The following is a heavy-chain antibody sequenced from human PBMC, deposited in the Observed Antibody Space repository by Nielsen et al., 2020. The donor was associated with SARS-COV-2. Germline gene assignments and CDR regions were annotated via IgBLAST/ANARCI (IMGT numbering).Heavy chain of an antibody. CDR1: GFTSSSYA. V-gene: IGHV3-30-3*01. CDR3: ARVEDIVVVPAERGMDV. D-gene: IGHD2-2*01. Sequence: GESLKISCAASGFTSSSYAMHWVRQAPGKGLEWVAVISYDGSNKYYADSVKGRFTISRDNSKNTLYLQMNSLRAEDTAVYYCARVEDIVVVPAERGMDVWGQGTTVTVSS. CDR2: ISYDGSNK. J-gene: IGHJ6*02.